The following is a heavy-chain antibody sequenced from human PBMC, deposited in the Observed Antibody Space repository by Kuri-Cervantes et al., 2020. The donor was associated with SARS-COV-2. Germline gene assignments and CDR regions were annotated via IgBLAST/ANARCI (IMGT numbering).Heavy chain of an antibody. CDR3: ARESNYGDAPRLGY. V-gene: IGHV1-69*13. CDR1: GGTFSSYA. CDR2: IIPIFGTA. D-gene: IGHD4-17*01. J-gene: IGHJ4*02. Sequence: SVKVSCKASGGTFSSYAISWVRQAPGQGLEWMGGIIPIFGTANYAQKFQGRVTITADESTSTAYTELSSLRSEDTAVYYCARESNYGDAPRLGYWGQGTLVTVSS.